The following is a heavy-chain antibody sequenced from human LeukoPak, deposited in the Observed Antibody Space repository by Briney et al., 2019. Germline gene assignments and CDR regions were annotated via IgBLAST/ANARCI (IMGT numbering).Heavy chain of an antibody. Sequence: PGGSLRLSCAASGFTFSSFGMHWVRQAPGKGLEWVAFIRYDGSNEYYADSVKGRFTISRDNSKNTLYLQMNSLRAEDTAVYYCAKGRYFDDSWFDPWGQGTLVTVSS. D-gene: IGHD3-9*01. CDR3: AKGRYFDDSWFDP. J-gene: IGHJ5*02. CDR2: IRYDGSNE. CDR1: GFTFSSFG. V-gene: IGHV3-30*02.